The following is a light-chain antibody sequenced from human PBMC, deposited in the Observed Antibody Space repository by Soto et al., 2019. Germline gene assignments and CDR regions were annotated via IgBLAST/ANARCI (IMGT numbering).Light chain of an antibody. CDR2: ATS. V-gene: IGKV1-16*02. CDR3: QQYNSYPRT. J-gene: IGKJ2*01. CDR1: HGISKY. Sequence: DIQMTQSPSSLSASVGDRVTITCRASHGISKYIAWVQQKPGKAPNPIIYATSRLQSGVPTKFSGGGSGTDSTLTISSLHPDDFAKYYCQQYNSYPRTFGQGTKLE.